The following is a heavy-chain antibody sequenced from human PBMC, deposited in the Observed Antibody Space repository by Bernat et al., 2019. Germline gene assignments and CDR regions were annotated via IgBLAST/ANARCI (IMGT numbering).Heavy chain of an antibody. D-gene: IGHD3-16*01. CDR2: VYKSGHT. J-gene: IGHJ3*01. Sequence: QLQLQESGPGLVKPSETLSLTCTVSGGSISTSSYSWGWIRQPPGKGLEWIGIVYKSGHTYYHPSLETRVTMSLDTSKNQFSLRLSSLTAAETAVYFCARPSGSDYLRGTYALWGHGTVVTVSS. V-gene: IGHV4-39*01. CDR1: GGSISTSSYS. CDR3: ARPSGSDYLRGTYAL.